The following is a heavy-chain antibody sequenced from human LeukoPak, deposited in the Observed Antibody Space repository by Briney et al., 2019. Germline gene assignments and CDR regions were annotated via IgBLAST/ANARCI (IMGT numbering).Heavy chain of an antibody. J-gene: IGHJ1*01. D-gene: IGHD3-22*01. CDR1: GDSVSRSDSY. Sequence: KSSETLSLTCSVSGDSVSRSDSYWDWIRQPPGKGLEWIGTIYYSGRTYYSPSLKSRVTMSVDPSNNQFSLNLSSLTAADTAVYYCARRRYYDGSGYLEWGQGTLLSVSS. CDR3: ARRRYYDGSGYLE. CDR2: IYYSGRT. V-gene: IGHV4-39*01.